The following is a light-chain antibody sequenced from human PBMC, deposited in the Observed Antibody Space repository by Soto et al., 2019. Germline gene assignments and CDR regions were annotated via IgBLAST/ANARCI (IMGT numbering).Light chain of an antibody. CDR2: EDN. J-gene: IGLJ2*01. Sequence: QSALTQPASVSGSPGQSITISCTGTSSDVGTYNLVSWYRQYPGKAPKLIIFEDNERPSGVSNRFSGSKSGNTASLTISGLQAEDEADYYCSSYTGTNNDVIFGGGTKLTVL. CDR1: SSDVGTYNL. CDR3: SSYTGTNNDVI. V-gene: IGLV2-14*02.